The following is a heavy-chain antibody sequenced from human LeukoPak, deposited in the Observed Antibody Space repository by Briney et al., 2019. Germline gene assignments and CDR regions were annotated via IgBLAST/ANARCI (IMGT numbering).Heavy chain of an antibody. CDR3: ASQRSGYLYYYGMDV. V-gene: IGHV4-31*01. J-gene: IGHJ6*02. Sequence: SQTLSLTCTVSGGSISSGGYYWSWIRQHPGKGLEWIGYIYYSGSTYYNPSLKSPVTISVDTSNNQFSLKLSSATAADTAVYYCASQRSGYLYYYGMDVWGQGTTVTVSS. CDR2: IYYSGST. CDR1: GGSISSGGYY. D-gene: IGHD3-10*01.